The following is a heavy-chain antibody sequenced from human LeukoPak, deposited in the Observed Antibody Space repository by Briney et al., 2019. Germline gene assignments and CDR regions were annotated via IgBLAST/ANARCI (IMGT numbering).Heavy chain of an antibody. CDR3: ARGQYYSTNCLDY. J-gene: IGHJ4*02. D-gene: IGHD3-10*01. Sequence: ASVKVSCKASGYTFTYYTINWVRQAPGQGLECMGWINTNTGNPTYAQGFTGRFVFSLDTSVSTAYLQISSLKAEDTAVYYCARGQYYSTNCLDYWGQGTLVTVSS. CDR1: GYTFTYYT. CDR2: INTNTGNP. V-gene: IGHV7-4-1*02.